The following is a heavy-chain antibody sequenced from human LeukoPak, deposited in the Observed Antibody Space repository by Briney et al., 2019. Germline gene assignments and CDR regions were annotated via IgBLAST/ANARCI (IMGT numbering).Heavy chain of an antibody. CDR1: GYTFTIYG. Sequence: GASVKVSCKASGYTFTIYGISWVRQAPGQGLEWMGWISAYNGNTNYAQKLQGRVTMTTDTSTSTAYMELRSLRSDDTAVYYCARVVLSSGWIPVAGNYWGQGTLVTVSS. CDR3: ARVVLSSGWIPVAGNY. CDR2: ISAYNGNT. J-gene: IGHJ4*02. V-gene: IGHV1-18*01. D-gene: IGHD6-19*01.